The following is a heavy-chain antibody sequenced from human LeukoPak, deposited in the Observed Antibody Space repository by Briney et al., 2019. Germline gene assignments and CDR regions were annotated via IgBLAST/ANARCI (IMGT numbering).Heavy chain of an antibody. D-gene: IGHD3-16*01. Sequence: PSETLSLTCTVSGGSISSYWWSWIRQPPGKGLEYIGYIFYSGSTNYNPSLKSRVTISVDTSKIHFSLRLSSMTAADTAVYYCARRGGGHAFDIWGQGTMVTVSS. CDR2: IFYSGST. J-gene: IGHJ3*02. CDR1: GGSISSYW. CDR3: ARRGGGHAFDI. V-gene: IGHV4-59*08.